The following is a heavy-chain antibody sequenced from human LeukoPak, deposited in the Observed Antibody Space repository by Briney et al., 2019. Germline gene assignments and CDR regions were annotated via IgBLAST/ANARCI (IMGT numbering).Heavy chain of an antibody. CDR3: ARWSTYRFDY. V-gene: IGHV4-59*08. J-gene: IGHJ4*02. CDR1: GGSISSYY. D-gene: IGHD2-2*01. CDR2: IYYSGST. Sequence: SETLSLTCTVSGGSISSYYWSWIRQPPGKGLEWIGYIYYSGSTNYNPSLKSRVTISVDTSKSQFSLKLSSVTAADTAVYYCARWSTYRFDYWGQGTLVTVSS.